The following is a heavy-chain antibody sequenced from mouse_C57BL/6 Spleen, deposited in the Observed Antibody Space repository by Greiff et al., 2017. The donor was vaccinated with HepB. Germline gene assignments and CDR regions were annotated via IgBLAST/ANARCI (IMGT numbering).Heavy chain of an antibody. D-gene: IGHD2-5*01. Sequence: VQLQQSGAELVKPGASVKLSCKASGYTFTSYWMQWEKQRPGQGLEWIGEIDPSDSYTNYNQKFKGKATLTVDTSSSTAYMQLSSLTSEDSAVYYCARYYSNPDYWGQGTTLTVSS. J-gene: IGHJ2*01. CDR1: GYTFTSYW. CDR3: ARYYSNPDY. CDR2: IDPSDSYT. V-gene: IGHV1-50*01.